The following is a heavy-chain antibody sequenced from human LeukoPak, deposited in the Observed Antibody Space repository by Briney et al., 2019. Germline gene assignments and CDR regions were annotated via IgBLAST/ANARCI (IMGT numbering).Heavy chain of an antibody. CDR3: GRDRHWNQGNFDY. D-gene: IGHD1-1*01. V-gene: IGHV1-2*02. CDR2: INPNNGGT. CDR1: GYTFTAYY. J-gene: IGHJ4*02. Sequence: ASMKVSCKASGYTFTAYYMHWVRQAPGQGLEWMGWINPNNGGTNSAQKFQGRVTMTRDTSIGTAYMELNRLTYDDTAVYYCGRDRHWNQGNFDYWGQGTLVTVSS.